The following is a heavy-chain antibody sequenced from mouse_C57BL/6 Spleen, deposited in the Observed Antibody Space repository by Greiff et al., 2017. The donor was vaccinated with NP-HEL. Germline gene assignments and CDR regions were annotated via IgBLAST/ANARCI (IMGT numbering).Heavy chain of an antibody. CDR3: ASGCPYGRFAY. Sequence: VQLQQSGPGLVAPSQSLSITCTVSGFSLTSYGVDWVRQSPGKGLEWLGVIWGVGSTNYNSALKSRLSISKDNSKSQVFLKMNSLQTDDTAMYYCASGCPYGRFAYWGQGTLVTVSA. V-gene: IGHV2-6*01. J-gene: IGHJ3*01. CDR2: IWGVGST. CDR1: GFSLTSYG. D-gene: IGHD1-1*01.